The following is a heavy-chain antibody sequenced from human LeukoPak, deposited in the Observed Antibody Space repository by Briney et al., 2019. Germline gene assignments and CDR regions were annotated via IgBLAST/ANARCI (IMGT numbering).Heavy chain of an antibody. V-gene: IGHV4-34*01. J-gene: IGHJ4*02. CDR3: AIGVKLVSCFDY. CDR1: GGSFSGYY. D-gene: IGHD2-15*01. CDR2: INHSGST. Sequence: PSETLSLTCAVYGGSFSGYYWSCIRQTPGKGLEWIGEINHSGSTNYNPSLKSRVTISVDTSKNQFSLKLSSVTAADTAVYYCAIGVKLVSCFDYWGQGTLVTVSS.